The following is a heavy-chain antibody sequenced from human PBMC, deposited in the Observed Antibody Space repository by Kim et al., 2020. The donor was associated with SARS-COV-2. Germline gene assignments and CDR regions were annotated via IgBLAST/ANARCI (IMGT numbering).Heavy chain of an antibody. CDR3: ARDTCGDETEGYYYGMDV. Sequence: GRFTSSRDNAKNSLYLQMNSLRAEDTAVYYCARDTCGDETEGYYYGMDVWGQGTTVTVSS. V-gene: IGHV3-11*06. D-gene: IGHD4-17*01. J-gene: IGHJ6*02.